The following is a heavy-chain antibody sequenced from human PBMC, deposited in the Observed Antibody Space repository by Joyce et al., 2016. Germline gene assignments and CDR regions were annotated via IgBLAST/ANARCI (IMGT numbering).Heavy chain of an antibody. CDR3: ARDPVGIMDFDY. Sequence: EVQLVESGGGLVQTGGSLRLSCAVSGFTFSSFGMNWVRQAPGKGLVWDAYISSSGSSTHYADSMKGRFTISRDSAKNSLYLQMNSLRAEDTAVYYCARDPVGIMDFDYWGQGTLVTVSS. CDR2: ISSSGSST. J-gene: IGHJ4*02. D-gene: IGHD3-16*01. V-gene: IGHV3-48*01. CDR1: GFTFSSFG.